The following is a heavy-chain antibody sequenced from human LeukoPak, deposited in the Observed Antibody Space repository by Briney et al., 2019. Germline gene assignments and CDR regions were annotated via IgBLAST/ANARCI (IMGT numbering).Heavy chain of an antibody. V-gene: IGHV3-33*01. CDR3: ARDRSLRYFDY. Sequence: GRSLRLSCAASRFTFRNHGMHWVRQAPGKGLEWVAVIWYDGSDTYYTDSVKGRFTISRDNSKNTLYLQMNSLRVEDTAVYYCARDRSLRYFDYWGQGTVVTVPS. CDR2: IWYDGSDT. J-gene: IGHJ4*02. CDR1: RFTFRNHG.